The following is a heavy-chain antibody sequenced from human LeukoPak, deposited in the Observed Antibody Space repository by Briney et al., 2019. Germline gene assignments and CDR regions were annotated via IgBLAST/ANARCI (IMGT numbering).Heavy chain of an antibody. CDR1: GYTFIGYY. CDR2: INPNTGDT. D-gene: IGHD4-17*01. CDR3: ARASYGALVGDERG. V-gene: IGHV1-2*02. Sequence: ASVKVSCKASGYTFIGYYMHWVRQAPGQGLEWMGWINPNTGDTDYAQKFQGRVTMTRDTSNSTAYMELRRLRSDDTAVYYCARASYGALVGDERGWGQGTLVIVSS. J-gene: IGHJ4*02.